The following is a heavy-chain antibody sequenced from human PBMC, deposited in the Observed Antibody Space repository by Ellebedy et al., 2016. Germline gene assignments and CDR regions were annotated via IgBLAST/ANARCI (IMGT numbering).Heavy chain of an antibody. V-gene: IGHV3-23*01. D-gene: IGHD6-13*01. CDR2: ISQDGATP. Sequence: GGSLRLSXAASGFTFSVYAMSWVRQAPGKGLEWVATISQDGATPYYPDSVQGRFTISRDNSKDILYLQMNNLRAEDTALYYCVSQGADSRLDNWGQGTLVTVSS. CDR1: GFTFSVYA. J-gene: IGHJ4*02. CDR3: VSQGADSRLDN.